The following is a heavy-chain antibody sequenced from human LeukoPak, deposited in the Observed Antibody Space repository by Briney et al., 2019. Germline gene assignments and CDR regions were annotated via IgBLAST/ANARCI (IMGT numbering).Heavy chain of an antibody. CDR1: GFTFTTYW. CDR2: INRDGSTP. V-gene: IGHV3-74*01. Sequence: GGSLRLSCAASGFTFTTYWMHWVRQAPGKGLVWVSGINRDGSTPIYADSVKGRFTISRDNVNNTLYLQMNSLRAEDTAVYYCARDFYTGHYWGQGTLVTVSS. CDR3: ARDFYTGHY. D-gene: IGHD3-16*01. J-gene: IGHJ4*02.